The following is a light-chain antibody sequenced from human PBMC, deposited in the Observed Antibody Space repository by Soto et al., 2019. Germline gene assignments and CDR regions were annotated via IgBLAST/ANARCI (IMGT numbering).Light chain of an antibody. CDR1: QSIDTW. Sequence: DIQMTQSPSTLSASVGDTVTITCRASQSIDTWLAWHQQKPGRAPKLLISKASTLESGVSSRFSGSGSGTDFTLTISGLQPDDFAIYYCQQYKSYRAFGQGTKVEI. CDR3: QQYKSYRA. CDR2: KAS. V-gene: IGKV1-5*03. J-gene: IGKJ1*01.